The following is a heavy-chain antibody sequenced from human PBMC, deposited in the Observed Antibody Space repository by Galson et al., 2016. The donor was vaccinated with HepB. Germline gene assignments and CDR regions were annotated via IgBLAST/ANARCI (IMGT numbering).Heavy chain of an antibody. CDR2: ISGGNGHT. CDR3: ARGAGTFDY. J-gene: IGHJ4*02. V-gene: IGHV1-3*01. Sequence: SVKVSCKASGYSFTNFALHWVRQAPGQRLEWIGWISGGNGHTKYSQKFQGRVTITGDISATTVYMELSSLTSEDTAVYFCARGAGTFDYWGQGTLVTVSS. CDR1: GYSFTNFA. D-gene: IGHD6-13*01.